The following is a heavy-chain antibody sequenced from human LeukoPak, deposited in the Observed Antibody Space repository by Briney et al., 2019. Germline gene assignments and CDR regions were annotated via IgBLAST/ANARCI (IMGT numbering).Heavy chain of an antibody. Sequence: ASVKVSCKASGYTFTGYYIHWARQAPGQGLEWMGWINPNSGGTNYAQKFQGRVTMTRDTSISTAYMELSRLRSDDTAMYYCVRGIRVATNFWGQGTLVTVSS. D-gene: IGHD5-12*01. CDR3: VRGIRVATNF. CDR2: INPNSGGT. CDR1: GYTFTGYY. J-gene: IGHJ4*02. V-gene: IGHV1-2*02.